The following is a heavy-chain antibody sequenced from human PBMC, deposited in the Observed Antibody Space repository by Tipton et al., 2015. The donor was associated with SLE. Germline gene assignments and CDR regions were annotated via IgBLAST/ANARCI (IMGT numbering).Heavy chain of an antibody. V-gene: IGHV4-39*07. Sequence: TLSLTCTVSGGSISSSSYYWGWIRQPPGKGLEWIGNIYYSGSTYYNPSLKSRVTISVDTSKNQFSLKLSSVTAADTAMYYCARAYYDFWSGFPYGMDVWGQGTTVTVSS. CDR1: GGSISSSSYY. D-gene: IGHD3-3*01. CDR3: ARAYYDFWSGFPYGMDV. CDR2: IYYSGST. J-gene: IGHJ6*02.